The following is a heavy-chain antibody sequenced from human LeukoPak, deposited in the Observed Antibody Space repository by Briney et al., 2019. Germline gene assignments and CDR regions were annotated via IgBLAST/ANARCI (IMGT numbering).Heavy chain of an antibody. CDR2: ISYDGSNK. CDR1: GFTFSSYG. D-gene: IGHD3-22*01. V-gene: IGHV3-30*18. Sequence: GGSLRLSCAASGFTFSSYGMHWVRQAPGKGLEWVAVISYDGSNKYYADSVKGRSTISRDNSKNTLYLQMNSLRAEDTAVYYCANGEGSSGYLNFDYWGQGTLVTVSS. CDR3: ANGEGSSGYLNFDY. J-gene: IGHJ4*02.